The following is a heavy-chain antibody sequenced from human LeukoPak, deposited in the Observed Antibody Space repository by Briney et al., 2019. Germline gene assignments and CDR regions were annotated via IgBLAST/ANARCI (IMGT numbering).Heavy chain of an antibody. Sequence: ASVKLSCKSSGYTFTSYGISWMRQAPGQGLERVGWISANNGNRNYSQKLQGRVTMTTDTSTSKASLKLRSQRSDDTAVYDCARDVYFVWFSYYYYYYLDAWGKGTTVTVSS. CDR1: GYTFTSYG. CDR3: ARDVYFVWFSYYYYYYLDA. J-gene: IGHJ6*03. D-gene: IGHD3-9*01. CDR2: ISANNGNR. V-gene: IGHV1-18*01.